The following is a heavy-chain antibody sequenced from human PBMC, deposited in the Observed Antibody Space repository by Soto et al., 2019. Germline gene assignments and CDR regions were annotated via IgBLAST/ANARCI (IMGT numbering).Heavy chain of an antibody. CDR3: ARRHLAVAVSPWFDP. Sequence: QVTLKESGPVLVKPTETLTLRCTVSGLSITDSEMGVSWIRQPPRKALEWLAHIDSSGEKSYRTFLKSRLTISKDTSKSQIVLIMTNMDPADTATYYCARRHLAVAVSPWFDPWGQGILVTVSS. D-gene: IGHD6-19*01. J-gene: IGHJ5*02. CDR1: GLSITDSEMG. V-gene: IGHV2-26*01. CDR2: IDSSGEK.